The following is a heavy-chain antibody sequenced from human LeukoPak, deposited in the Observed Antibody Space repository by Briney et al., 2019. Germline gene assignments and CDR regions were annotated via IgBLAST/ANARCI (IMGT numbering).Heavy chain of an antibody. CDR2: IIEGGDVT. D-gene: IGHD4-23*01. Sequence: GGSLRLSCAASGFTFSSHWMHWVRQAPGKGLEWVSAIIEGGDVTFYTDSVKGRFTISRDNSKNTLYLQMNSLRAEDTALYYCAKGTAQWELYDYWGQGTLVTVSS. CDR1: GFTFSSHW. V-gene: IGHV3-23*01. CDR3: AKGTAQWELYDY. J-gene: IGHJ4*02.